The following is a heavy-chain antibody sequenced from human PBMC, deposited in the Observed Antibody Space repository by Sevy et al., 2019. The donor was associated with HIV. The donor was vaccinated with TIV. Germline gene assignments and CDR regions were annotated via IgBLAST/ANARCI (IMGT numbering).Heavy chain of an antibody. D-gene: IGHD2-2*01. J-gene: IGHJ6*02. CDR2: IYPGDSDT. CDR1: GYSFTSYW. CDR3: AVNRAYCSSTSCSTDGNYYYYYGMDV. Sequence: GESLKISCKGSGYSFTSYWIGWVRQMPGKGLEWMGIIYPGDSDTRCSPSFQGQVSISADKSISTAYLQWSSLKASDNAMYYCAVNRAYCSSTSCSTDGNYYYYYGMDVWGQGTTVTVS. V-gene: IGHV5-51*01.